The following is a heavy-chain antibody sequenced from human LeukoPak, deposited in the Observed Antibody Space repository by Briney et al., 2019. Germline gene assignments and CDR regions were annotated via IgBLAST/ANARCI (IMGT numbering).Heavy chain of an antibody. CDR2: INPNSGDT. V-gene: IGHV1-2*02. J-gene: IGHJ4*02. CDR3: ASEEVGPRQHLTYFDY. D-gene: IGHD6-13*01. CDR1: GYTFTGNY. Sequence: ASVKVSCKSSGYTFTGNYMHWVRQAPGQGLEWMGWINPNSGDTKYAQNFQGRVTMTRDTSITTTYMELSSLRSDVTAVYYCASEEVGPRQHLTYFDYWGQGTLVTVSS.